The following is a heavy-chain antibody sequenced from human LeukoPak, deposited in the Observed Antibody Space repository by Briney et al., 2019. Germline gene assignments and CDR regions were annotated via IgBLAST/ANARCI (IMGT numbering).Heavy chain of an antibody. D-gene: IGHD3-10*01. CDR3: AKGPSGSYYGFDM. CDR1: GFTFSSYV. J-gene: IGHJ3*02. CDR2: ISGSGGST. Sequence: GGSLRLSCAASGFTFSSYVMSWVRQAPGKGLEWVSAISGSGGSTYFPDSVKGWFTISRDNSKNTLHLQMNSLRAEDTALYYCAKGPSGSYYGFDMWGQGTTVTVSS. V-gene: IGHV3-23*01.